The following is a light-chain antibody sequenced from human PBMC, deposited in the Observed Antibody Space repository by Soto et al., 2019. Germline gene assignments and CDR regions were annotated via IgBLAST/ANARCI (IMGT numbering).Light chain of an antibody. CDR1: SSDVGSYNL. Sequence: QSALTQPASVSGSPGQSITISCTGTSSDVGSYNLVSWYQQHPGKAPKLMIYEGSKRPSGVSNRFSGSKSGNTASLTISGLQAEDGADYYCCSYAGSSTGVVFGGGTKLTVL. J-gene: IGLJ2*01. V-gene: IGLV2-23*01. CDR3: CSYAGSSTGVV. CDR2: EGS.